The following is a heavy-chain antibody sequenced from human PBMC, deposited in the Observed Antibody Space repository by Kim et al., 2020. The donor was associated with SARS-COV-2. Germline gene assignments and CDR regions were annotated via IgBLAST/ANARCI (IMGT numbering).Heavy chain of an antibody. CDR1: GYTFTSYD. CDR3: ARGSYVMWRGRGVLRY. Sequence: ASVKVSCKASGYTFTSYDINWVRQATGQGLEWMGWMNPNSGNTGYAQKFQGRVTMTRNTSISTAYMELSSLRSEDTAVYYCARGSYVMWRGRGVLRYWGQGTLVTVSS. J-gene: IGHJ4*02. CDR2: MNPNSGNT. D-gene: IGHD3-16*01. V-gene: IGHV1-8*01.